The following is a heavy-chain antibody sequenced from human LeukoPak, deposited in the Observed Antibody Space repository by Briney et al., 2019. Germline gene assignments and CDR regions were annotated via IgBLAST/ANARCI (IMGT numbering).Heavy chain of an antibody. Sequence: SETLSLTCTVSGGSISSSGYSWGWIRQPPGKGLEWIGSIYYSGTTYYNPSLKSRVTISLDTSKKQFSLKLSSVTAADTAVYYCARDMVHFWSGMGAFDIWGQGTTVTVSS. D-gene: IGHD3-3*02. V-gene: IGHV4-39*07. CDR1: GGSISSSGYS. CDR3: ARDMVHFWSGMGAFDI. J-gene: IGHJ3*02. CDR2: IYYSGTT.